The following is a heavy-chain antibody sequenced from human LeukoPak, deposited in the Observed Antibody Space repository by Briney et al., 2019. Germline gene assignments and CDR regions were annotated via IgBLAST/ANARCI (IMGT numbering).Heavy chain of an antibody. CDR1: GYTFTGYY. J-gene: IGHJ5*02. CDR2: INPNSGGT. V-gene: IGHV1-2*02. CDR3: ARDSIAVAGRWGHWFDP. Sequence: GASVKVSCKASGYTFTGYYMHWVRQAPGQGLEWMGWINPNSGGTNYAQKFQGRVTMTRDTSISTAYMELSRLRSDDTAVYYCARDSIAVAGRWGHWFDPWGQGTLVTVSS. D-gene: IGHD6-19*01.